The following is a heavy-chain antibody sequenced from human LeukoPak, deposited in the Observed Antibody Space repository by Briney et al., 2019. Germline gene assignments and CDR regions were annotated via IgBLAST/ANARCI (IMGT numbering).Heavy chain of an antibody. Sequence: PGGSLRLSCAASGFTFSSYEMNWVRQAPGKGLEWVSYISSSGSTIYYADSVKGRFTISRDNAKNSLYLQMNSLRAEDTAVYYCATRIAADLWAFDIWGQGTTVTVSS. V-gene: IGHV3-48*03. CDR1: GFTFSSYE. CDR3: ATRIAADLWAFDI. D-gene: IGHD6-25*01. J-gene: IGHJ3*02. CDR2: ISSSGSTI.